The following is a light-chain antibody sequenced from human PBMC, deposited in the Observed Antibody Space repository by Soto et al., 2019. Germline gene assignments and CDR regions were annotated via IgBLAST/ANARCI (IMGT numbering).Light chain of an antibody. Sequence: DIVMTQSPLSLPVTPGEPASISCRSSQSLLHRNGYNYLDWYLQKPGQSPQLLIYLGSNRASGVADRFSGGGSGTDFTLKISRVEAEDVGVYYCMQALQSPWTFGQGTKVEIK. V-gene: IGKV2-28*01. CDR1: QSLLHRNGYNY. J-gene: IGKJ1*01. CDR3: MQALQSPWT. CDR2: LGS.